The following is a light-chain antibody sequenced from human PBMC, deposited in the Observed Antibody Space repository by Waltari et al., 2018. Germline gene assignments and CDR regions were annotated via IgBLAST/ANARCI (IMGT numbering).Light chain of an antibody. CDR1: SSNIGTTT. CDR3: AAWDDTLNGVV. J-gene: IGLJ3*02. V-gene: IGLV1-44*01. Sequence: QSVLTQPPSVSATPGQRVAISCSGSSSNIGTTTVNWYQQLPGSAPKLLIYTNNQRPSGVPDRFSVSRSGTSASLAISGRQSEEEADYYWAAWDDTLNGVVFGGGTKLTV. CDR2: TNN.